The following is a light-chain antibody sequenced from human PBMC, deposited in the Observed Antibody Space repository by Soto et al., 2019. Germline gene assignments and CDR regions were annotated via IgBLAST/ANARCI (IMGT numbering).Light chain of an antibody. CDR2: EVS. V-gene: IGLV2-14*01. CDR1: SSDVGGYNL. Sequence: QSVLTQHASVSGSPGQSITISCTGTSSDVGGYNLVSWFQQHPGKAPKLMIYEVSNRPSGASNRFSGSKSGNTASLTISGLQSEDEADYYCASYTRRSTYVFGTGTKVTVL. J-gene: IGLJ1*01. CDR3: ASYTRRSTYV.